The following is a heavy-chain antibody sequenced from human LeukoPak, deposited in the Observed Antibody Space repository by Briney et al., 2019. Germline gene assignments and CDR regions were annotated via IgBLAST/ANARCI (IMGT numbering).Heavy chain of an antibody. CDR2: ISSYDSSTI. Sequence: PGGSLRLSCAASGFTLSSYSMNWVRQAPGKGLEWVSYISSYDSSTIYYADSVKGRFTISRDNAKNSLYLQMSSLRAEDTAVYYCVRIQGIVGSYWGQGTLVTVSS. V-gene: IGHV3-48*01. CDR3: VRIQGIVGSY. D-gene: IGHD1-26*01. CDR1: GFTLSSYS. J-gene: IGHJ4*02.